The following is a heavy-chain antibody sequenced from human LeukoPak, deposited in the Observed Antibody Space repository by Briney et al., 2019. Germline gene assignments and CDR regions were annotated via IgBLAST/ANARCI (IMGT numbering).Heavy chain of an antibody. CDR1: GFTFSSYS. D-gene: IGHD6-25*01. J-gene: IGHJ6*02. CDR2: ISYDGSNK. V-gene: IGHV3-30*03. CDR3: ARDQRYYYGMDV. Sequence: GGSLRLSCAASGFTFSSYSMNWVRQAPGKGLEWVAVISYDGSNKYYADSVKGRFTISRDNSKNTLYLQMNSLRAEDTAVYYCARDQRYYYGMDVWGQGTTVTVSS.